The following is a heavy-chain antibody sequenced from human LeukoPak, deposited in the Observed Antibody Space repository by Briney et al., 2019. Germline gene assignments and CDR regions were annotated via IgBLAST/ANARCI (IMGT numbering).Heavy chain of an antibody. CDR2: ISYDGSNK. D-gene: IGHD2-15*01. V-gene: IGHV3-30*18. Sequence: PGRSLRLSCAASGFTFSSYGMHWVRQAPGKGLEWVAVISYDGSNKYYADSVKGRFTISRDNSKNTLYLQMNSLRAEDTAVYYCAKARYDGEVMIAATDYWGQGTLVTVSS. CDR1: GFTFSSYG. J-gene: IGHJ4*02. CDR3: AKARYDGEVMIAATDY.